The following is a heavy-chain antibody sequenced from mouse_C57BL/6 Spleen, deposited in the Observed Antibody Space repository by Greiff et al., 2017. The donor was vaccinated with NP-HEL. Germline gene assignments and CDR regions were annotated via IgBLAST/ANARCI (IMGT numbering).Heavy chain of an antibody. D-gene: IGHD1-1*01. Sequence: VQLQQSGPELVKPGASVKIPCKASGYTFTDYNMDWVKQSHGKSLEWIGDINPNNGGTIYNQKFKGKATLTVDKSSSTAYMELRSLTSEDTAVYYCARTLYYYGSRGGSMDYWGQGTSVTVSS. CDR1: GYTFTDYN. CDR2: INPNNGGT. V-gene: IGHV1-18*01. CDR3: ARTLYYYGSRGGSMDY. J-gene: IGHJ4*01.